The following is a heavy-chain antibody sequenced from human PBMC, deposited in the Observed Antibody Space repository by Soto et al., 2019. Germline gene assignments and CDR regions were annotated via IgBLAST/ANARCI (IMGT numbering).Heavy chain of an antibody. CDR3: ARSKYSISSFDY. CDR1: GFSLSTDDVG. Sequence: SGPTLVNPTQTLTLTCTFSGFSLSTDDVGVGWIRQPPGKALDWLAVIYWDDDKRYSPSLKSRLTITKDTSKNQVLLTMTNMDPVDTATYFCARSKYSISSFDYWGQGALVTVS. J-gene: IGHJ4*02. D-gene: IGHD6-6*01. CDR2: IYWDDDK. V-gene: IGHV2-5*02.